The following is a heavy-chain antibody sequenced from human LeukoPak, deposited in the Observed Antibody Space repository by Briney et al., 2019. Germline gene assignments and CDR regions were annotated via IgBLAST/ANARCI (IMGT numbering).Heavy chain of an antibody. Sequence: SETLSLTCTVSGGSISSYYWSWIRQPPGKGLEWIGYIYYSGGTYYNPSLKSRATISVDTSKNQFSLKLSSVTAADTAVYYCAGDSSGYYYGPNGYWGQGTLVTVSS. CDR2: IYYSGGT. J-gene: IGHJ4*02. CDR3: AGDSSGYYYGPNGY. V-gene: IGHV4-59*01. D-gene: IGHD3-22*01. CDR1: GGSISSYY.